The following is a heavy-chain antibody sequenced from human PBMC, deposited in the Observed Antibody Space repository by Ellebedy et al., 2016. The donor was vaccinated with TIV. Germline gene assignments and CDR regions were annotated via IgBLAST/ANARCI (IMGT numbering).Heavy chain of an antibody. J-gene: IGHJ6*02. Sequence: GESLKISCAASGFTFSIYSMNWVRQAPGKGLEWVSSISSGGTHTYDVDSVKGRFTISRDNAKNSLYLQMNSLRAEDTAVYDCARKLRPGDRYFLMDVWGQGTTVTVSS. CDR1: GFTFSIYS. CDR3: ARKLRPGDRYFLMDV. D-gene: IGHD2-21*02. V-gene: IGHV3-21*06. CDR2: ISSGGTHT.